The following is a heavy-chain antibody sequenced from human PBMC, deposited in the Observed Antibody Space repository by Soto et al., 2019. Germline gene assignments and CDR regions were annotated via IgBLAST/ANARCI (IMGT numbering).Heavy chain of an antibody. D-gene: IGHD2-2*01. CDR1: GFAFNNYG. CDR3: AREDSIIIPAVSDF. J-gene: IGHJ4*02. V-gene: IGHV3-21*01. Sequence: GSLRLSCTDTGFAFNNYGINWVRQAPGKGLEWVSSISKSDYTYYSDSVKGRFTISRDNAKNSVSLQMNTLRVEDTAVYCCAREDSIIIPAVSDFWGQGTRVTVSS. CDR2: ISKSDYT.